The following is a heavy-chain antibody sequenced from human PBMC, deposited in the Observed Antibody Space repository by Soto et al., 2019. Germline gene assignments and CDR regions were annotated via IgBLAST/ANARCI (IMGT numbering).Heavy chain of an antibody. CDR3: ARAISGYVT. CDR1: GITSTTYA. V-gene: IGHV1-3*04. Sequence: QVQLVQSGAEVKKPGASVKVSCKASGITSTTYAIHWVRQAPGQGLEWMGWINTGNGNTRYSQRFLGRGSLTTDTTAGSACMVLSSMTSEGTAVYYGARAISGYVTWGQGTLITVSA. CDR2: INTGNGNT. D-gene: IGHD5-12*01. J-gene: IGHJ5*02.